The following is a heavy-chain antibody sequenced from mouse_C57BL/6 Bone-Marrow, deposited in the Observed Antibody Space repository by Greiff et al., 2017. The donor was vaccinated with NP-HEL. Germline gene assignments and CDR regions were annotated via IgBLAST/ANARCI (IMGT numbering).Heavy chain of an antibody. Sequence: EVKVVESGGGLVKPGGSLKLSCAASGFTFSSYAMSWVRQTPEKRLEWVATISDGGSYTYYPDNVKGRFTISRDNAKNNLYLQMSHLKSEDTAMYYCARDGRFVYWGEGTLVTVSA. CDR3: ARDGRFVY. J-gene: IGHJ3*01. V-gene: IGHV5-4*01. CDR1: GFTFSSYA. CDR2: ISDGGSYT.